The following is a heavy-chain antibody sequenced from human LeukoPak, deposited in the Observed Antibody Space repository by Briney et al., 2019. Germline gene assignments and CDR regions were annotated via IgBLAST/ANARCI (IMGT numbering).Heavy chain of an antibody. CDR1: GGTFSSYA. CDR3: ARVKDRISMVRGVLSPQNYYYYYMDV. D-gene: IGHD3-10*01. Sequence: SVKVSCKASGGTFSSYAISWVRQAPGQGLEWMGGIIPIFGTANYAQKFQGRVTITADKSTSTAYMELSSLRSEDTAVYYCARVKDRISMVRGVLSPQNYYYYYMDVWGKGTTVTVSS. V-gene: IGHV1-69*06. CDR2: IIPIFGTA. J-gene: IGHJ6*03.